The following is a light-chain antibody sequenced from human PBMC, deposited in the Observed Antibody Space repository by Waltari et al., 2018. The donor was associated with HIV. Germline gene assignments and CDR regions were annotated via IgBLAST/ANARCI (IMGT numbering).Light chain of an antibody. Sequence: SYELTQAPSVSVSPGQTAKITCSGDALLTLYAYWYQQKPGQAPLMMIFKDSERPSEIPARFSASSSGSTSILTISGVQAEDEADYYCQSGHNSDSIFGGGTKLTVL. V-gene: IGLV3-25*03. J-gene: IGLJ2*01. CDR1: ALLTLY. CDR3: QSGHNSDSI. CDR2: KDS.